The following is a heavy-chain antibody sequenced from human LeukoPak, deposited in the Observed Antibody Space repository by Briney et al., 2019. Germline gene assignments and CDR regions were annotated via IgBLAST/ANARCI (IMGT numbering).Heavy chain of an antibody. CDR3: DRALYLYDY. Sequence: GGSLRLSCAASGFTFNDYHMIWVRQAPGKGLEWVSGISDFGGTTYYAGSVRGRSTISRNNSKNTMSFQMNSLRAEDTAVYYCDRALYLYDYWGQGILVTVSS. D-gene: IGHD2-8*01. CDR2: ISDFGGTT. J-gene: IGHJ4*02. V-gene: IGHV3-23*01. CDR1: GFTFNDYH.